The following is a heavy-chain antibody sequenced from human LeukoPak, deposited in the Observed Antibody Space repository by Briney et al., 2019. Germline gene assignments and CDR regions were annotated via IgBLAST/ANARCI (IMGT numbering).Heavy chain of an antibody. CDR1: GGTFSSYA. CDR3: ARDPIAVTYYYYGMDV. Sequence: GASVKVSCKASGGTFSSYAISWVRQAPEQGLEWMGRIIPILGIANYAQKFQGRVTITADKSTSTAYMELSSLRSEDTAVYYCARDPIAVTYYYYGMDVWGQGTTVTVSS. V-gene: IGHV1-69*04. J-gene: IGHJ6*02. CDR2: IIPILGIA. D-gene: IGHD6-19*01.